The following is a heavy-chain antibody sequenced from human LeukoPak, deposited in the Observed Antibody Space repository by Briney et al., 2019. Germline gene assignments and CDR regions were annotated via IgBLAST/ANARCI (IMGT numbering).Heavy chain of an antibody. V-gene: IGHV1-46*01. CDR3: ARDQSYPYYDILTGHPNWFDP. Sequence: VASVKVSCKASGYTFTSYYMHWVRQAPGQGLEWIGIINPSGGSTSYAQKFQGRVTMTRDTSTSTVYMELSSLRSEDTAVYYCARDQSYPYYDILTGHPNWFDPWGQGTLVTVSS. J-gene: IGHJ5*02. D-gene: IGHD3-9*01. CDR2: INPSGGST. CDR1: GYTFTSYY.